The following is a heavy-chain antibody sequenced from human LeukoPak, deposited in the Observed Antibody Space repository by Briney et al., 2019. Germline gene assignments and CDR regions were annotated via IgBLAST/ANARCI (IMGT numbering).Heavy chain of an antibody. V-gene: IGHV4-59*01. CDR3: ARVSSSSNPSDYFVY. CDR2: IYYSGST. J-gene: IGHJ4*02. Sequence: PSETLSLTCTVAGGSISSFYWGWIRPPPGRGLEWIGYIYYSGSTNYNPSLKSRVTISGDTSKNQFSLKLSSVTAADTAVYYCARVSSSSNPSDYFVYWGQGTLVTVSS. D-gene: IGHD6-13*01. CDR1: GGSISSFY.